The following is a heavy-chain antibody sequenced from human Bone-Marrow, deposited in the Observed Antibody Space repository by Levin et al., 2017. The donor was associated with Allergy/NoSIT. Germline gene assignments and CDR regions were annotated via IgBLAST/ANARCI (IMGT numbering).Heavy chain of an antibody. V-gene: IGHV1-8*01. CDR1: GYTFTTYD. D-gene: IGHD3-22*01. CDR2: INPDSGNT. J-gene: IGHJ4*02. Sequence: RASVKVSCKASGYTFTTYDINWVRQATGQGPEWMGWINPDSGNTGYAQKFQGRITMTRDTSISTVYMELSSLRSEDTAVYYCARRSDYYDSSAYVYWGQGALVTVSS. CDR3: ARRSDYYDSSAYVY.